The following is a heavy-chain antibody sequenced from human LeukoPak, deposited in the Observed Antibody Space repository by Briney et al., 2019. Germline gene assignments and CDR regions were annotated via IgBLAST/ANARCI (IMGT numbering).Heavy chain of an antibody. Sequence: ASVKVSCKVSGYTLTELSMHWVRQAPGKGLEWMGGFDPEDGETIYAQKFQGRVTMTEDTSTDTAYMELSSLRSEDTAVYYCATGHDFWSGYPPAPDYWGQGTLVTVSS. J-gene: IGHJ4*02. CDR1: GYTLTELS. CDR3: ATGHDFWSGYPPAPDY. CDR2: FDPEDGET. D-gene: IGHD3-3*01. V-gene: IGHV1-24*01.